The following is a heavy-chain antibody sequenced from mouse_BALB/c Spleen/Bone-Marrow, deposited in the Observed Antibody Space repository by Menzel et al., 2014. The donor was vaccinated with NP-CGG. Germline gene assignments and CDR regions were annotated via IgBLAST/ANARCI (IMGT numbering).Heavy chain of an antibody. CDR1: GFNIKDYY. V-gene: IGHV14-4*02. Sequence: EVQLQQSGAELVRSGASVKLSCTASGFNIKDYYMHWVKQRPEQGLEWIGWIDPDNGDTEYAPKFQGKATMTADTSSNTAYLQLSGLASGDAAVYYCSEGIYYDYAGYAMDYWGQGTSVTVSS. CDR2: IDPDNGDT. J-gene: IGHJ4*01. CDR3: SEGIYYDYAGYAMDY. D-gene: IGHD2-4*01.